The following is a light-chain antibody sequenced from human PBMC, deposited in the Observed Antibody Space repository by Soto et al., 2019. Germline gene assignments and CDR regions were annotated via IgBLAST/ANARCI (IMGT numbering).Light chain of an antibody. CDR1: QSVSTSY. V-gene: IGKV3-20*01. CDR2: GAS. Sequence: EIVVTQATGTLSLSPGERATLSCRASQSVSTSYLAWYQQKPGQAPRLLIYGASSRATGIPDRFSGSGSGTYFTLTISRLEPEDFAVYYCQQYGSSPLYTFGQGTKLEIK. CDR3: QQYGSSPLYT. J-gene: IGKJ2*01.